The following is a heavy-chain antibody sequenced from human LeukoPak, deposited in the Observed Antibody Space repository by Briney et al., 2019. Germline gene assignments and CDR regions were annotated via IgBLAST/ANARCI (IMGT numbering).Heavy chain of an antibody. CDR2: INHSGST. CDR1: GFTFSSYW. J-gene: IGHJ4*02. Sequence: KAGGSLRLSCAASGFTFSSYWMSWIRQPPGKGLEWIGEINHSGSTNYNPSLKSRVTISVDTSKNQFSLKLSSVTAADTAVYYCAKEGYSSWGQGTLVTVSS. CDR3: AKEGYSS. V-gene: IGHV4-34*01. D-gene: IGHD6-13*01.